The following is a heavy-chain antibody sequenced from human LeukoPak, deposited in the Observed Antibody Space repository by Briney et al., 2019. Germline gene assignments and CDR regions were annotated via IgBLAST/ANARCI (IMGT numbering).Heavy chain of an antibody. CDR1: SGSISTYY. J-gene: IGHJ4*02. CDR3: AGSSGSRYYIDY. V-gene: IGHV4-59*01. Sequence: PSETLSLTCTVSSGSISTYYWSWIRQPPGKRLEWIGFIHYTGSTNYNPSLKSRVTISVDTSKNQFSLKLNSVTAADTAVYFCAGSSGSRYYIDYWGQGTLVTVPS. D-gene: IGHD1-26*01. CDR2: IHYTGST.